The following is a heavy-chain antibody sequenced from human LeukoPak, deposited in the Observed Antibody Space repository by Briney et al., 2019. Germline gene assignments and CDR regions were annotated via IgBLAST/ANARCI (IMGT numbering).Heavy chain of an antibody. CDR2: IYYSGST. Sequence: PSETLSLTCTVSGGSISSYYWGWIRQPPGKGLEWIGSIYYSGSTYYNPPFKSRVTISVDTSKNQLSLKLSSVTAADTAVYYCARGTASVVDPWGQGTLVTVSS. J-gene: IGHJ5*02. CDR3: ARGTASVVDP. D-gene: IGHD2-15*01. CDR1: GGSISSYY. V-gene: IGHV4-39*01.